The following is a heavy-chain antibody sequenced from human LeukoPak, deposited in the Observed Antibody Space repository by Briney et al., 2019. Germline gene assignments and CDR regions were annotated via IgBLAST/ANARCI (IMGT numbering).Heavy chain of an antibody. V-gene: IGHV3-53*01. CDR1: GFTVDSNY. Sequence: GGSLRLSCAASGFTVDSNYLSWVRQAPGKGLEWVSVISETGDVTHYADSMKGRFTISRDNIKNTLNLQMNSLRAEDTAIYYCARDSSHYLGSSDYWGQGTLVTVSS. CDR2: SETGDVT. D-gene: IGHD6-6*01. CDR3: ARDSSHYLGSSDY. J-gene: IGHJ4*02.